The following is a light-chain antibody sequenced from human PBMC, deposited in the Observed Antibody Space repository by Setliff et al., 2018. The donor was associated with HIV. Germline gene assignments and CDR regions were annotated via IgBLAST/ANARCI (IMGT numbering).Light chain of an antibody. CDR1: SSDVGSYNL. CDR2: EVS. V-gene: IGLV2-23*02. CDR3: CSYAGSSTYV. Sequence: QSALTQPASVSGSPGQSITISCTGTSSDVGSYNLVSWYQQHPGKAPKVMIYEVSKRPSGVSNRFSGSKSGNTASLTISGLQAEDEADYYCCSYAGSSTYVFGTGTKV. J-gene: IGLJ1*01.